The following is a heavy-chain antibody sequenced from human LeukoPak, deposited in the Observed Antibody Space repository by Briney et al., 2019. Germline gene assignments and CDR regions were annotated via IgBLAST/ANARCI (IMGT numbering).Heavy chain of an antibody. Sequence: GGSLRLSCAASGFTFSSYEMNWVRQAPGKGLEWVSYISSSGSTIYYADSVKGRFTISRDNAKNSLYLQMNSLRAEDTAVYYCARGGTHIVVVPAAPPVVGGYDGAFDIWGQGTIVTVSS. D-gene: IGHD2-2*01. V-gene: IGHV3-48*03. CDR1: GFTFSSYE. CDR2: ISSSGSTI. CDR3: ARGGTHIVVVPAAPPVVGGYDGAFDI. J-gene: IGHJ3*02.